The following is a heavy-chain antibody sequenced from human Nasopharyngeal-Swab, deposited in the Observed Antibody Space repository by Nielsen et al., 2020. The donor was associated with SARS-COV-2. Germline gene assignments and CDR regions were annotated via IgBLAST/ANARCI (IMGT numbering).Heavy chain of an antibody. CDR2: ITYVGRHA. J-gene: IGHJ4*02. D-gene: IGHD5-12*01. CDR1: GFISSDYL. CDR3: ARDRGYSGYIIDY. Sequence: GSSLNISCAASGFISSDYLMYWLRQAPGQGLEWVAVITYVGRHAAYADSVRGRFTIPRDNSNNTLYLQMNSLRADDTAVYYCARDRGYSGYIIDYWGQGTLVTVSS. V-gene: IGHV3-30*19.